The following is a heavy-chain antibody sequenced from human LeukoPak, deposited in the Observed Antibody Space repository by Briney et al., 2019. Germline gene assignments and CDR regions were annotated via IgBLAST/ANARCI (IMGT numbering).Heavy chain of an antibody. J-gene: IGHJ3*01. D-gene: IGHD3/OR15-3a*01. CDR3: TKWTGSGFDV. Sequence: KSSETLSLTCSVSGASINTFSCNWFRQPPGKGLEWIGYFSASGNTQYSPSLKSRVIISRDTAKKQVSLRLTTVGDVDTAVYYCTKWTGSGFDVWGQGTMVTVSS. CDR2: FSASGNT. V-gene: IGHV4-4*08. CDR1: GASINTFS.